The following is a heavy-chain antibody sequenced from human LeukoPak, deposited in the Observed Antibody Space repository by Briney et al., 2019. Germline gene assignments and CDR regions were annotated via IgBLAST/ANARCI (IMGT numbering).Heavy chain of an antibody. CDR2: IYRSGST. Sequence: PSGTLSLTCAVSGDAISNNYWWRWVRQFPGKGLGWIGAIYRSGSTSYNPSLRSRVAISIDKSKNQSSLDLSSVTAADTAVYYCARAPLTTVVTTYFDYWGQGTLVTVSS. J-gene: IGHJ4*02. CDR1: GDAISNNYW. CDR3: ARAPLTTVVTTYFDY. V-gene: IGHV4-4*02. D-gene: IGHD4-23*01.